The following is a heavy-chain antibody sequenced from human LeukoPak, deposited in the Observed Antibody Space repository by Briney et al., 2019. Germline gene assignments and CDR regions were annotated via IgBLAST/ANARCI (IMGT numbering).Heavy chain of an antibody. CDR3: ARDDDTAGIDY. Sequence: SETLSLTCTVSGGSISSDYWSWLRQTPEKGLEWIGYISYSGSTNYNPSLKSRVTISADTSKNQFSLKLRSVTAADTAVYYCARDDDTAGIDYWGQGTLVTVSS. J-gene: IGHJ4*02. CDR1: GGSISSDY. D-gene: IGHD1-1*01. CDR2: ISYSGST. V-gene: IGHV4-59*01.